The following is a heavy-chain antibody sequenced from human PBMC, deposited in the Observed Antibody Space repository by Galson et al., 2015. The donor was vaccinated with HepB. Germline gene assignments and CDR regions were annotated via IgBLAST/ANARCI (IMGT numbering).Heavy chain of an antibody. J-gene: IGHJ4*02. CDR1: GFTFSSYA. V-gene: IGHV3-64D*09. Sequence: SLRLSCAASGFTFSSYAMHWVRQAPGKGLEYVSAISSNGGSTYYADSVKGRFTISRDNSKNTLYLQMSSLRAEDTAVYYCVKDRWSGGMDYFDYRGQGTLVTVSS. D-gene: IGHD4-23*01. CDR2: ISSNGGST. CDR3: VKDRWSGGMDYFDY.